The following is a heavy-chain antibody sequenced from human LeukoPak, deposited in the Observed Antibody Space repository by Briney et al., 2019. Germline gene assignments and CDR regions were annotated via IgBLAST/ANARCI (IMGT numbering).Heavy chain of an antibody. CDR1: GGSISSGGYS. CDR2: MYHSGTT. D-gene: IGHD3-22*01. Sequence: SQTLSLTCAVSGGSISSGGYSWSWIRQPPGKGLEWIGYMYHSGTTHYNPSLKSRVTISVDRSKNQFSLKLSSVTAADTAVFYCVRGYYYDSSGYWVRAFDIWGQGTMVTVSS. V-gene: IGHV4-30-2*01. CDR3: VRGYYYDSSGYWVRAFDI. J-gene: IGHJ3*02.